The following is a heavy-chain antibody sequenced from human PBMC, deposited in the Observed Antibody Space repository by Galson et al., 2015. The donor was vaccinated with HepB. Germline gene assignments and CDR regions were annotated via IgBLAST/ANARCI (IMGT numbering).Heavy chain of an antibody. CDR2: INPNSGGT. J-gene: IGHJ5*02. Sequence: SVKVSCKASGYTFTGYYMHWVRQAPGQGLEWMGRINPNSGGTNYAQKFQGRVTMTRDTSISTAYMELSRLRSDDTAMYYCARGGGLYSSSASWFDPWGQGTLVTVSS. D-gene: IGHD6-6*01. CDR3: ARGGGLYSSSASWFDP. V-gene: IGHV1-2*06. CDR1: GYTFTGYY.